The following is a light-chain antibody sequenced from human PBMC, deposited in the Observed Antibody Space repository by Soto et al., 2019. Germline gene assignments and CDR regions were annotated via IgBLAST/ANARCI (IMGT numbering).Light chain of an antibody. CDR3: AGWDDSLNGDV. Sequence: QSVLTQPPSVSAAPRQRITISCSGSSSNIGNNPVNWYQQLPGKAPKLLIFSDDVLPSGVSDRFSGSKSGTSASLAISGLQSEDEADYFCAGWDDSLNGDVFGTGTKLTVL. V-gene: IGLV1-36*01. J-gene: IGLJ1*01. CDR1: SSNIGNNP. CDR2: SDD.